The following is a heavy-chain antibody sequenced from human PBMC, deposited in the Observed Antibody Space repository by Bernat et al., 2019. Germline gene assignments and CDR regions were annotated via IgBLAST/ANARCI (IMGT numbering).Heavy chain of an antibody. CDR3: ARASSGSALYGMGV. V-gene: IGHV3-30*07. CDR1: GFTFSSYA. CDR2: ISYDGSNK. Sequence: QVQLVESGGGVVQPGRSLRLSCAASGFTFSSYAMHWVRQAPGKGLEWVAVISYDGSNKYYADSVKGRFTISRDNSKNTLYLQMNSLRAEDTAVYYCARASSGSALYGMGVWGQGTTVTVSS. J-gene: IGHJ6*02. D-gene: IGHD1-26*01.